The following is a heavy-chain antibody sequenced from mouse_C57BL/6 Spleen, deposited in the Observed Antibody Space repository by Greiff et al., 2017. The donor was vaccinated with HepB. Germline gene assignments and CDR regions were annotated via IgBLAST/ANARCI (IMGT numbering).Heavy chain of an antibody. J-gene: IGHJ2*01. D-gene: IGHD1-1*01. CDR3: ARSGTTVVVDY. CDR1: GYTFTSYW. CDR2: IYPSDSET. V-gene: IGHV1-61*01. Sequence: QVQLQQPGAELVRPGSSVKLSCKASGYTFTSYWMEWVKQRPGQGLEWIGNIYPSDSETHYNQKFKDKATLTVDKSSSTAYMQLSSLTSEDSAVYYCARSGTTVVVDYWGQGTTLTVSS.